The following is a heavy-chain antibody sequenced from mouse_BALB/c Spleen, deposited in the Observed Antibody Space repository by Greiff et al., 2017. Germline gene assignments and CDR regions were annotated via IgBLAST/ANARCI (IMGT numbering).Heavy chain of an antibody. CDR1: GYTFTSYY. CDR2: IYPGDGST. CDR3: AIITTVVEGYAMDD. Sequence: VQLQQSGPGLVKPGASVKMSCKASGYTFTSYYIHWVNQSPGQGLEWIGGIYPGDGSTKYNDKFKGKTTLTANKSSNTAYMLLSSLTSEDSAIYFCAIITTVVEGYAMDDWGQGTSVTVS. V-gene: IGHV1S56*01. J-gene: IGHJ4*01. D-gene: IGHD1-1*01.